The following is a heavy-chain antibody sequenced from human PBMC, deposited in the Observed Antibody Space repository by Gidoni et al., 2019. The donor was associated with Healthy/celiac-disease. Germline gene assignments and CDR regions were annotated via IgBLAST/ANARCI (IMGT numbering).Heavy chain of an antibody. Sequence: EVQLVESGGGLVQPGGSLRLSCAASGFTFSDHYMDWVRQAPGKGLEWVGRTRNKANSYTTEYAASVKGRFTISRDDSKNSLYLQMNSLKTEDTAVYYCAAIAVAGVGTRYYYYMDVWGKGTTVTVSS. CDR2: TRNKANSYTT. CDR3: AAIAVAGVGTRYYYYMDV. V-gene: IGHV3-72*01. J-gene: IGHJ6*03. CDR1: GFTFSDHY. D-gene: IGHD6-19*01.